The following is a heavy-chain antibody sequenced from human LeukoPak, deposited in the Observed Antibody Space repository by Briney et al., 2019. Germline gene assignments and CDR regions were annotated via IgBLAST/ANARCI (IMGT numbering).Heavy chain of an antibody. CDR3: ACALTSAGY. CDR1: GGSISSSSYY. J-gene: IGHJ4*02. V-gene: IGHV4-39*07. CDR2: IYYSGST. Sequence: SETLSLTCTVSGGSISSSSYYWGWIRQPPGKGLEWIGSIYYSGSTYYNPSLKSRVTISVDTSKNQFSLRLSSVTTADTAVYYCACALTSAGYWGLGTLVTVSS.